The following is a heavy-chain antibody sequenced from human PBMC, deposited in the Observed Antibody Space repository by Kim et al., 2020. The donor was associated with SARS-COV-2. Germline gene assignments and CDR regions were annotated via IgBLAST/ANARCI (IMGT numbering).Heavy chain of an antibody. V-gene: IGHV3-30*18. J-gene: IGHJ6*02. CDR3: AKESGSGSYYAWTYYSYGMEV. CDR2: ISYDGSNK. Sequence: GGSLRLSCAASGFTFSSYGMHWVRQAPGKGLEWVAVISYDGSNKYYADSVKGRFTISRDNSKNTLYLQMNSLRAEDTAVYYCAKESGSGSYYAWTYYSYGMEVWGQGTTVTVSS. D-gene: IGHD3-10*01. CDR1: GFTFSSYG.